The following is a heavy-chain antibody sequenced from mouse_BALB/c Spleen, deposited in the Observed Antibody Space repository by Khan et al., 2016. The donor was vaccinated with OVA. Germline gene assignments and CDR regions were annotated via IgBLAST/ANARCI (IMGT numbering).Heavy chain of an antibody. CDR2: INPHIGET. CDR3: ARNYGGDFDY. Sequence: EVQLVESGPELVKPGASVKISCKASGYSFTGYFMNWVIQSHGKSLEWIGRINPHIGETFYNQKFKGKATLTVDESSSTAHLELRSLASEDSAVYDCARNYGGDFDYWGQGTTLTVSS. V-gene: IGHV1-20*02. D-gene: IGHD1-1*02. J-gene: IGHJ2*01. CDR1: GYSFTGYF.